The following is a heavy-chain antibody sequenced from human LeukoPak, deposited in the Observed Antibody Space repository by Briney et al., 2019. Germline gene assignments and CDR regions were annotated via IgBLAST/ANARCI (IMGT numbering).Heavy chain of an antibody. D-gene: IGHD1-1*01. Sequence: PSETLSLTCAVYGGSFSGYYWSWIRQPPGKGLEWIGEINHSGSTSYNPSLKSRVTISVDTSKNQFSLKLSSVTAADTAVYYCARGLVSWNDIYFDYWGQGTLVTVSS. J-gene: IGHJ4*02. CDR3: ARGLVSWNDIYFDY. CDR2: INHSGST. V-gene: IGHV4-34*01. CDR1: GGSFSGYY.